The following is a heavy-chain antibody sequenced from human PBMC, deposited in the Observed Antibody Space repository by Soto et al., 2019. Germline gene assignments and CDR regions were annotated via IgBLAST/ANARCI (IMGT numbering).Heavy chain of an antibody. CDR2: IWYDGSNK. Sequence: GGSLRLSCAASGFTFSSYGMHWVRQAPGKGLEWVAVIWYDGSNKYYADSVKGRFTISRDNSKNTLYLQMNSLRAEDTAVYYCARDLFEESAFEVDPWGQGTLVTVSS. CDR3: ARDLFEESAFEVDP. CDR1: GFTFSSYG. J-gene: IGHJ5*02. D-gene: IGHD3-10*02. V-gene: IGHV3-33*01.